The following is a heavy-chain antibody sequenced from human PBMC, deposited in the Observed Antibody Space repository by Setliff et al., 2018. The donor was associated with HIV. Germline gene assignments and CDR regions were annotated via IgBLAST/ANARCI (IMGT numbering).Heavy chain of an antibody. J-gene: IGHJ6*02. CDR1: GVPISSYY. V-gene: IGHV4-59*01. CDR2: IYYSGST. D-gene: IGHD3-10*01. Sequence: SETLSLTCTVSGVPISSYYWSWIRQPPGKGLEWIGYIYYSGSTNYNPSLKSRVTISVDTSKNQFSLKLSSVTAADTAVYYCARSPAGYGSGSYYHYYYYGMDVWGQGTTVTVSS. CDR3: ARSPAGYGSGSYYHYYYYGMDV.